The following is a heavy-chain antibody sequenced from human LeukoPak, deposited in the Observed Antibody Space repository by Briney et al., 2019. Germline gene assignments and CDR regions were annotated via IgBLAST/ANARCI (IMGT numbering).Heavy chain of an antibody. Sequence: PGGSLSLSCVGSGFIFTDHYIDWVRQAPGKGLEWIGRIRNKVNSYTTEYAASVRGRFTISRDDSKNSVYLHMKSLKTEDTAVYFCSKENGEKHLDYWGQGTLVTVSS. V-gene: IGHV3-72*01. CDR3: SKENGEKHLDY. CDR2: IRNKVNSYTT. D-gene: IGHD3-10*01. J-gene: IGHJ4*02. CDR1: GFIFTDHY.